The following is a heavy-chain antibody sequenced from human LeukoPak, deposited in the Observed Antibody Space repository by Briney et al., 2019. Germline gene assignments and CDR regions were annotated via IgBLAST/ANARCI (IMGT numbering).Heavy chain of an antibody. J-gene: IGHJ4*02. CDR1: GYSFTSYC. D-gene: IGHD6-19*01. Sequence: GESLKISCKGSGYSFTSYCIAWVRQMPGKGLEWMGIIYPDDSDTRYSPSFQGQVTIPADKSITTAYLLWSSLKASDNTLLYFTRQRRSCGWPNDQGGQGTLVTVSS. V-gene: IGHV5-51*01. CDR3: TRQRRSCGWPNDQ. CDR2: IYPDDSDT.